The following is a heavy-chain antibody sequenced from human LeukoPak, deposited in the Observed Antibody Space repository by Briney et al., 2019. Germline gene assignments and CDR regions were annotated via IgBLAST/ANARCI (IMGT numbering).Heavy chain of an antibody. J-gene: IGHJ5*02. CDR1: GYTFTDYY. D-gene: IGHD3-10*01. V-gene: IGHV1-2*02. CDR3: ARVGRDRGTNTWFDP. Sequence: GASVKVSCKASGYTFTDYYINWVRQAPGQGLEWMGWISPDSGGGTKYAQKFQGRITMTRDTSITTAYMELSRLRSDDTAVYYCARVGRDRGTNTWFDPWGQGTLVTVSS. CDR2: ISPDSGGGT.